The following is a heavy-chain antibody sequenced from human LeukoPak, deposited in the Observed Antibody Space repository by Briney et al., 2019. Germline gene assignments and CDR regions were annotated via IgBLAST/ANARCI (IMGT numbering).Heavy chain of an antibody. CDR3: ATSGYFDAFDI. V-gene: IGHV1-69*01. Sequence: ASVKVSCRASGGTFSSYAISWVRQAPGQGLEWMGGIIPIFGTANYAQKFQGRVTITADESTSAAYMELSSLRSEDTAVYYCATSGYFDAFDIWGQGTMVTVSS. J-gene: IGHJ3*02. CDR1: GGTFSSYA. CDR2: IIPIFGTA. D-gene: IGHD5-12*01.